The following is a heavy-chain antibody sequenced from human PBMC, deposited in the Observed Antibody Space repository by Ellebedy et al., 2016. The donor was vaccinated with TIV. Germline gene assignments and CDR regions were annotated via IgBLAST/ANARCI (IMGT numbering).Heavy chain of an antibody. D-gene: IGHD3-22*01. Sequence: MPSETLSLTCAVYGGSFSGYYWSWIRQPPGKGLEWIGEINHSGSTNYNPSLKSRVTISVDTSKNQFSLKLSSVTAADTAVYYCAGESGVSSGYSLDYWGQGTLVTVSS. V-gene: IGHV4-34*01. CDR3: AGESGVSSGYSLDY. CDR1: GGSFSGYY. J-gene: IGHJ4*02. CDR2: INHSGST.